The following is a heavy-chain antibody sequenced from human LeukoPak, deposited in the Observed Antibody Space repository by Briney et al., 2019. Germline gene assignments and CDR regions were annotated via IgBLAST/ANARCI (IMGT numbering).Heavy chain of an antibody. Sequence: PGGSLRLSCAASGFTFSSYGMHWVRQAPGKGLEWVAFIRYDGSNKYYADSVKGRFTISRDNAKNSLYLQMNSLRDEDTAVYYCARVSRLEVRFWGQGTLVTVSS. V-gene: IGHV3-30*02. D-gene: IGHD1-1*01. CDR1: GFTFSSYG. CDR3: ARVSRLEVRF. J-gene: IGHJ4*02. CDR2: IRYDGSNK.